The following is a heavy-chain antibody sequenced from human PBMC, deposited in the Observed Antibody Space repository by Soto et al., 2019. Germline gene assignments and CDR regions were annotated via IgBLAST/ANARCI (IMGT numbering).Heavy chain of an antibody. CDR3: AKAQPNSSSWDDYFDS. CDR1: GFTFSNFG. D-gene: IGHD6-13*01. V-gene: IGHV3-30*18. CDR2: ISYDGSNQ. Sequence: QVQLVESGGGVVQPGRSLRLSCAASGFTFSNFGLHLVRQAPGRGLEWVALISYDGSNQYYADSVKGRFTISRDNSKNTVYMQMNSLRAEDTAVYYCAKAQPNSSSWDDYFDSWGQGTLVTVSS. J-gene: IGHJ4*02.